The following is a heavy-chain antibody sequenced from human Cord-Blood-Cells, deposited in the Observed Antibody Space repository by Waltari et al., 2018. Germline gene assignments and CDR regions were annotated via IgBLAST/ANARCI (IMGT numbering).Heavy chain of an antibody. CDR1: GGTFSRYA. CDR3: ARGISDDYSNYAFDI. V-gene: IGHV1-69*09. Sequence: QVQLVQSGAEVKKPGSSVKVSCKASGGTFSRYAISWVRQAPGQGLEWMGRIIPILGIANYAQKFQGRVTITADKSTSTAYMELSSLRSEDTAVYYCARGISDDYSNYAFDIWGQGTMVTVSS. J-gene: IGHJ3*02. CDR2: IIPILGIA. D-gene: IGHD4-4*01.